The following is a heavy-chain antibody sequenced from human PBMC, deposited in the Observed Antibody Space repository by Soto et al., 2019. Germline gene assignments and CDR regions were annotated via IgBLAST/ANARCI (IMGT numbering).Heavy chain of an antibody. J-gene: IGHJ5*02. CDR3: ARLSVVGLNWFDP. V-gene: IGHV4-4*02. CDR1: SGSISSSNW. D-gene: IGHD2-21*01. CDR2: IYYSGST. Sequence: PSGTLSLTGAVCSGSISSSNWCSWCRQPPGKGLEWIGDIYYSGSTYYNPSLKSRVTISVDTSKNQFSLKLSSVTAADTAVYYCARLSVVGLNWFDPWGQGTLVTVSS.